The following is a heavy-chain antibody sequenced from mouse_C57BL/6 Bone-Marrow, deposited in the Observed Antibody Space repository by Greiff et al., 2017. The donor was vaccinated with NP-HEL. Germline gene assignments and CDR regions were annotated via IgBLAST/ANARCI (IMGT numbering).Heavy chain of an antibody. V-gene: IGHV1-81*01. J-gene: IGHJ4*01. CDR3: ARAPGYYAMDY. CDR1: GYTFTSYG. Sequence: LVESGAELARPGASVKLSCKASGYTFTSYGISWVKQRTGQGLEWIGEIYPRSGNTYYNEKFKGKATLTADKSSSTAYMELRSLTSEDSAVYFCARAPGYYAMDYWGQGTSVTVSS. CDR2: IYPRSGNT.